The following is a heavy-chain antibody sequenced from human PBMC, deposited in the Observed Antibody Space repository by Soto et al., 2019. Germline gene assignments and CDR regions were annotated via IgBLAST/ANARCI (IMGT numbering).Heavy chain of an antibody. V-gene: IGHV1-18*01. CDR1: GYTFTSYG. J-gene: IGHJ4*02. CDR3: ARVGDGSGSYYRPLPY. CDR2: ISAYNGNT. D-gene: IGHD3-10*01. Sequence: ASVKVSCKASGYTFTSYGISWVRQAPGQGLEWMGWISAYNGNTNYAQKLQGRVTMTTDTSTSTAYMELRSLRSDDTAVYYCARVGDGSGSYYRPLPYWGQGTLVTVSS.